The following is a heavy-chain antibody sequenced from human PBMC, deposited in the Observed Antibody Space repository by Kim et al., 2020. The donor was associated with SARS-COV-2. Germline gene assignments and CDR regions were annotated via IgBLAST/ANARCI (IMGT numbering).Heavy chain of an antibody. D-gene: IGHD7-27*01. CDR2: IYYSGST. CDR1: GGSISSYY. V-gene: IGHV4-59*01. Sequence: SETLSLTCTVSGGSISSYYWSWIRQPPGKGLEWIGYIYYSGSTNYNPSLKSRVTISVDTSKNQFSLKLSSVTAADTAVYYCARGLGSFDYWGQGTLVTVSS. CDR3: ARGLGSFDY. J-gene: IGHJ4*02.